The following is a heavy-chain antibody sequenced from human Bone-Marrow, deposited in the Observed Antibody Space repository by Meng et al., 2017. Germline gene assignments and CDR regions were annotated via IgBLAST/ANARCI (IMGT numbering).Heavy chain of an antibody. CDR2: ISSSGSTI. Sequence: GGSLRLSCAASGFTFSSYEMNWVRQAPGKGLEWVSYISSSGSTIYYADSVKGRFTISRDNAKNSLYLQMNSLRAEDTAVYYCARSGYSSGWYIGCWFDPWGQGTLVTVSS. J-gene: IGHJ5*02. CDR1: GFTFSSYE. V-gene: IGHV3-48*03. D-gene: IGHD6-19*01. CDR3: ARSGYSSGWYIGCWFDP.